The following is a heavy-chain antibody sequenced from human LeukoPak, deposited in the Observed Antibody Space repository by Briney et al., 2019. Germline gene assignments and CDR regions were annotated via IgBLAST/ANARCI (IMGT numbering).Heavy chain of an antibody. CDR3: ARAERITMVRINWFDP. J-gene: IGHJ5*02. CDR2: INHSGST. CDR1: GGSISSISSNNYH. V-gene: IGHV4-39*07. D-gene: IGHD3-10*01. Sequence: SETLSLTCIVSGGSISSISSNNYHWGWIRQPPGKGLEWIGEINHSGSTNYNPSLKSRVTISVDTSKNQFSLKLSSVTAADTAVYYCARAERITMVRINWFDPWGQGTLVTVSS.